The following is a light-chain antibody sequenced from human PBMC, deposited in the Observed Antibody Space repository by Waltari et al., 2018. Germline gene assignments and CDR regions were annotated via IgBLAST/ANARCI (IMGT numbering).Light chain of an antibody. CDR3: QSYDSDNQI. CDR1: SGSLAHNY. J-gene: IGLJ2*01. V-gene: IGLV6-57*01. CDR2: EDS. Sequence: FTLTQPHSVSDSPGKTVTISCTRNSGSLAHNYVRRFQQRPGAPPLNVIFEDSHRPSGVPDRFSGSIDRSSNSATLTISGLKTEDEADYYCQSYDSDNQIFGGGTRLTVL.